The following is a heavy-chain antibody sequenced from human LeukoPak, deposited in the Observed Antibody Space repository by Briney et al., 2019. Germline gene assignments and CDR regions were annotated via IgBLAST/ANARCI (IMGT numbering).Heavy chain of an antibody. CDR3: AKEPREYCSSTSCPNWIDP. CDR1: GFTFSSYA. Sequence: GGSLRLSCAASGFTFSSYAMSWVRQAPGKGLEWVLAISASGGTTYYADSVKGRFTTSRDNSKNTLYLQTSSLRAEDTAVYYCAKEPREYCSSTSCPNWIDPWGQGTLVTVSS. V-gene: IGHV3-23*01. CDR2: ISASGGTT. D-gene: IGHD2-2*01. J-gene: IGHJ5*02.